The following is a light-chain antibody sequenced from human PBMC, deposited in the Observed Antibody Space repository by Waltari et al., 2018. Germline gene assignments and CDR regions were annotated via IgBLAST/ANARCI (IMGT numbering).Light chain of an antibody. CDR3: QQYNNWPGT. Sequence: ETVMTQSPATLSVSPGERATLSCRARQSVSSRLAWYQQKPGPAPRLLIYGASTRATVIPAMFSGSGSGTEFTLTISSLQSEDFAVYYCQQYNNWPGTFGQGTKVEIK. CDR1: QSVSSR. V-gene: IGKV3-15*01. CDR2: GAS. J-gene: IGKJ1*01.